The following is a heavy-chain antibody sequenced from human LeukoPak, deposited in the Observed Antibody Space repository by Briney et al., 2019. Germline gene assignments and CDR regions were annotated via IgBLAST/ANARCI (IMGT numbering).Heavy chain of an antibody. CDR1: GGSFSGYY. V-gene: IGHV4-34*01. J-gene: IGHJ3*02. D-gene: IGHD3-22*01. CDR2: INHSGST. Sequence: SETLSLTCAVYGGSFSGYYWSWIRQPPGKGLEWIGEINHSGSTNYNPSLKSRVTISVGTSKNQFSLKLSSVTAADTAVYYCARGQYYYDSSGQDAFDIWGQGTMVTVSS. CDR3: ARGQYYYDSSGQDAFDI.